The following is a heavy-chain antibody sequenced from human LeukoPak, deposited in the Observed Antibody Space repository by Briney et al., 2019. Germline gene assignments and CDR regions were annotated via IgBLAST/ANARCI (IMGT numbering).Heavy chain of an antibody. V-gene: IGHV3-7*01. D-gene: IGHD3-10*01. Sequence: GGTLRLSCAASGFTFTTYWMSWVRQAPGEGLEWVANIKQDGTEKYYVDSVKGRFTISRDNAKNSLYLQMNSLRVEDTAVYYCAKVAYYYYGSESYYFFEHWGQGTPVTASS. CDR1: GFTFTTYW. CDR2: IKQDGTEK. J-gene: IGHJ4*02. CDR3: AKVAYYYYGSESYYFFEH.